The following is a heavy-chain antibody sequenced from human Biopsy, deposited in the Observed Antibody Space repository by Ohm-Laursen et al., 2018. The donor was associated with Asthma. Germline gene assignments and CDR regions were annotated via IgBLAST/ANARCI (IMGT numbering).Heavy chain of an antibody. D-gene: IGHD3-16*01. Sequence: GSLRLSCSASGFTFSSYSMNWVRQAPGKGLEWVSSISSSSSYIYYADSVKGRFTISRDNAKNSLYLQMNILRAEDTAVYYCAREGGADYYYYGMDVWGQGTTVTVSS. CDR3: AREGGADYYYYGMDV. V-gene: IGHV3-21*01. CDR2: ISSSSSYI. J-gene: IGHJ6*02. CDR1: GFTFSSYS.